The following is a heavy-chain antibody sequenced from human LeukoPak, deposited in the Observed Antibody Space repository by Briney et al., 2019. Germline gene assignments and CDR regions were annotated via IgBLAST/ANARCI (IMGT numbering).Heavy chain of an antibody. J-gene: IGHJ6*04. CDR3: AKDFPDYDFWSGPPPDV. CDR2: ISTTGDNT. D-gene: IGHD3-3*01. V-gene: IGHV3-23*01. CDR1: GFTFNNYA. Sequence: GGSLRLSCAASGFTFNNYAMNWVRQAPGKGLEWVSGISTTGDNTYYADSVKGRFTISRDNSKNTLYLQMNSLRAEDTAVYYCAKDFPDYDFWSGPPPDVWGKGTTVTVSS.